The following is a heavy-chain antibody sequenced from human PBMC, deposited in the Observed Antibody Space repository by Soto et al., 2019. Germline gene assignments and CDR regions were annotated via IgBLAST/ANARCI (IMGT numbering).Heavy chain of an antibody. J-gene: IGHJ4*02. Sequence: SQTLSLTCAISGDSVSSNSAAWNWIRQSPSRGLEWLGRTYYRSKWYNDYALSVKSRITINPDTSKNQFSLKLSSVTAADTAVYYCARHFGAPRGAKSSLWFGERPYYFDYWGQGTLVTVSS. CDR1: GDSVSSNSAA. CDR3: ARHFGAPRGAKSSLWFGERPYYFDY. CDR2: TYYRSKWYN. V-gene: IGHV6-1*01. D-gene: IGHD3-10*01.